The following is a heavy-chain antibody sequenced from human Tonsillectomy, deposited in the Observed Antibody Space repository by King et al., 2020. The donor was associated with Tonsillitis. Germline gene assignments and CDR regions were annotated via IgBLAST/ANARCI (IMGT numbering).Heavy chain of an antibody. CDR1: GFTFSSYA. CDR2: ISGNGGGT. J-gene: IGHJ4*02. V-gene: IGHV3-23*04. D-gene: IGHD2-15*01. CDR3: AKDGEYCSGRSCYSYDH. Sequence: VQLVESGGGLVQPGGSLRLSCAASGFTFSSYAMSWVRQAPGKGLEWVSSISGNGGGTFYADSVKGRFTVSRDNSESTLYLQMNNLGAEDTAVYYCAKDGEYCSGRSCYSYDHWGQGTLVTVSS.